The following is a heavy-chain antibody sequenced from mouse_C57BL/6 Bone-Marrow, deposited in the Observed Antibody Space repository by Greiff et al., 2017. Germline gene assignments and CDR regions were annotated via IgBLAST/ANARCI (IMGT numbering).Heavy chain of an antibody. V-gene: IGHV1-55*01. CDR3: ARPYDYAFAD. CDR1: GYTFTSYW. CDR2: IYPGSGST. J-gene: IGHJ3*01. D-gene: IGHD2-4*01. Sequence: VQLQQPGAELVKPGASVKMSCTASGYTFTSYWITWVKQRPGQGLEWIGDIYPGSGSTNYNEKFKSKATMTVDTSSSTDYLQLSSLTSEDTAVYYGARPYDYAFADWGQATLVTVSA.